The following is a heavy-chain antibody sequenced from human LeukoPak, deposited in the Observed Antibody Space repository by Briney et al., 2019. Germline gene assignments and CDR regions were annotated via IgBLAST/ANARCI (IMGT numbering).Heavy chain of an antibody. CDR1: GFTFSSYW. V-gene: IGHV3-74*01. CDR2: INSYGSTT. D-gene: IGHD6-6*01. CDR3: ARCDYSSSSDFDY. Sequence: GGSLRLSCAASGFTFSSYWMHWVRQAPGKGLVWVSRINSYGSTTSYADSVKGRFTISRDNAKNTLYLQMNSLRAEDTAVYYCARCDYSSSSDFDYLGQGTLVTVSS. J-gene: IGHJ4*02.